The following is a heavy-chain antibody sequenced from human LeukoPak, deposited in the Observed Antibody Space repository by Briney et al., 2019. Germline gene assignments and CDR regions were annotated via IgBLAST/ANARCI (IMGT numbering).Heavy chain of an antibody. CDR3: ARGLVTMVRGVEDAFDI. Sequence: GRSLRLSCAASGFTFSSYAMHWVRQAPGKGLEWVAVISYDGSNKYYADSVKGRFTISRDNSKNTLYLQMNSLRAEDTAVYYCARGLVTMVRGVEDAFDIWGQGTMVTVSS. D-gene: IGHD3-10*01. CDR1: GFTFSSYA. CDR2: ISYDGSNK. V-gene: IGHV3-30-3*01. J-gene: IGHJ3*02.